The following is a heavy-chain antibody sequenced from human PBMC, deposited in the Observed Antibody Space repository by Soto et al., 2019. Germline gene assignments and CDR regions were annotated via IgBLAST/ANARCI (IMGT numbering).Heavy chain of an antibody. J-gene: IGHJ6*02. CDR1: GFTFHDYA. V-gene: IGHV3-9*01. D-gene: IGHD2-2*01. CDR2: LTWNSGRV. Sequence: GGSLRLSCVASGFTFHDYAMHWVRQAPGKGLEWVSGLTWNSGRVGYADSVKGRFTISRDNAKNSLYLQMNSLRAEDTALYYCATLGTIDTGGMDVWGQGTTVTVSS. CDR3: ATLGTIDTGGMDV.